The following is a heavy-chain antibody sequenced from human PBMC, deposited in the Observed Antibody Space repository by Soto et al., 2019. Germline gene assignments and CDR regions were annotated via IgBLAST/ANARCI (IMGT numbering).Heavy chain of an antibody. CDR2: IKPDGSAT. J-gene: IGHJ4*02. V-gene: IGHV3-7*03. D-gene: IGHD3-16*01. CDR3: FGGNGGPQ. Sequence: EVQLVESGGDLVQPGGSLRLSCATSDFTFRNYWMNWVRQAPGKGLEWVANIKPDGSATSYVDSVKGRFTISRDNVRNSVSLQMNSLGVEDTAVYFCFGGNGGPQWGQGTLVTVSS. CDR1: DFTFRNYW.